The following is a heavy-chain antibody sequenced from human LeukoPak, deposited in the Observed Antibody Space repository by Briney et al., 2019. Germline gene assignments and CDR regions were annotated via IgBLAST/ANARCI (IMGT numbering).Heavy chain of an antibody. CDR2: INPNSGGA. J-gene: IGHJ4*02. Sequence: GASVKVSCKVSGYTLTELSMHWVRQAPGQGLEWMGRINPNSGGANYAQKFQGRVTMTRDTSISTAYMELSRLRSDDTAVYYCARDREIIAVAGEYYFDYWGQGTLVTVSS. D-gene: IGHD6-19*01. CDR1: GYTLTELS. V-gene: IGHV1-2*06. CDR3: ARDREIIAVAGEYYFDY.